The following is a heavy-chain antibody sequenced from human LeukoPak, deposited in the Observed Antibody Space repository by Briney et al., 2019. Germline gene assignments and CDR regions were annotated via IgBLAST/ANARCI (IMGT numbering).Heavy chain of an antibody. CDR3: ATTVTTGAYFYYYGLDV. D-gene: IGHD4-17*01. CDR1: GFIFSGSS. V-gene: IGHV3-33*05. Sequence: GGSLRLSCAASGFIFSGSSMHWVRQAPGKGLEWVAVISYDGSNKYYADSVKGRFTISRDNSRDTLYLQMNSLRVEDTAVYYCATTVTTGAYFYYYGLDVWARGPRSPSL. J-gene: IGHJ6*02. CDR2: ISYDGSNK.